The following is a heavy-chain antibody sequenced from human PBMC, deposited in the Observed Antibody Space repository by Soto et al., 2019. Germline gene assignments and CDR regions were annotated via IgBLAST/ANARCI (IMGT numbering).Heavy chain of an antibody. CDR2: MYNSGST. V-gene: IGHV4-59*08. Sequence: QVQLQESGPGLVKPSETLSLTCTVSGGSISSYYWTWIRQPPGKGLEWIGFMYNSGSTHYNPSLTSRVTLALDTSKTPFSLNLRSVTAADTAVYYCASMGYHYGSGSYPLDYWGQGTLVTVSS. D-gene: IGHD3-10*01. CDR1: GGSISSYY. J-gene: IGHJ4*02. CDR3: ASMGYHYGSGSYPLDY.